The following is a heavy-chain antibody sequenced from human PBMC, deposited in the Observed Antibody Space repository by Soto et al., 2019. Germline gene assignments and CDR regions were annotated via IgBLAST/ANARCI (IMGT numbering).Heavy chain of an antibody. CDR2: ISWDGGST. V-gene: IGHV3-43D*04. CDR1: GFTFDDYA. Sequence: GGSLRLSCAASGFTFDDYAMHWVRQAPGKGLEWVSLISWDGGSTYYADSVKGRFTISRDNSKNSLYLQMNSLRAEDTALYYCAKDLKPPYIAARHVVDWNYYGMDVWGQGTTVTV. CDR3: AKDLKPPYIAARHVVDWNYYGMDV. D-gene: IGHD6-6*01. J-gene: IGHJ6*02.